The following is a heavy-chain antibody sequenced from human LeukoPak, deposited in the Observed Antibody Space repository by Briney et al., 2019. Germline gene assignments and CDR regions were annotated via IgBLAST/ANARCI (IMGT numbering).Heavy chain of an antibody. CDR3: ARVSGYGKEYYYYYYMDV. J-gene: IGHJ6*03. V-gene: IGHV1-69*13. D-gene: IGHD5-12*01. Sequence: SVKVSCEASGGTFSSYAISWVRQAPGQGLEWMGGIIPIFGTANYAQKFQGRVTITADESTSTAYMELSSLRSEDTAVYYCARVSGYGKEYYYYYYMDVWGKGTTVTISS. CDR1: GGTFSSYA. CDR2: IIPIFGTA.